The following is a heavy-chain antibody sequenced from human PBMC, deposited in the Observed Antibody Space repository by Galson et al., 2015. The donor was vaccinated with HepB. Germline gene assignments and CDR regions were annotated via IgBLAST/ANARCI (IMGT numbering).Heavy chain of an antibody. CDR3: AKRDTISQYFFDY. J-gene: IGHJ4*02. Sequence: SLRLSCAASGFTFSNYGMSWVRQAPGKGLEWVSTASKTVPTTYYADSVRGRFTIPRDNSRNIVYLQMNSPRDEDTAVYYCAKRDTISQYFFDYWGQGILVTVSS. D-gene: IGHD3-3*02. CDR2: ASKTVPTT. V-gene: IGHV3-23*01. CDR1: GFTFSNYG.